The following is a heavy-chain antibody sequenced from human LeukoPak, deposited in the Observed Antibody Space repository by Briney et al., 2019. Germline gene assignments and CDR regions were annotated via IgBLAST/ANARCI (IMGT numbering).Heavy chain of an antibody. J-gene: IGHJ3*02. Sequence: PGGSLRLSCAASGFTFRRHWMHWVRQAPGKGLVWVSRIKSDGTSTTYADSVKGRFTISRDNAKNSLYLQMNSLRAEDTAVYYCARDTLAVGASDAFDIWGQGTVVTVSS. CDR2: IKSDGTST. CDR1: GFTFRRHW. CDR3: ARDTLAVGASDAFDI. D-gene: IGHD1-26*01. V-gene: IGHV3-74*01.